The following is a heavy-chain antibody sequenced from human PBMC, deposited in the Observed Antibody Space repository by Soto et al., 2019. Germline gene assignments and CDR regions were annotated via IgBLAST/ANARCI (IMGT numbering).Heavy chain of an antibody. CDR3: AKDDLWSGYYISQGNWFDP. V-gene: IGHV3-23*01. D-gene: IGHD3-3*01. J-gene: IGHJ5*02. Sequence: GGSLRLSCAASGFTFSSYAMSWVRQAPGKGLEWVSAISGSGGSTYYADSVKGRFTISRDNSKNTLYLQMNSLRAEDTAVYYCAKDDLWSGYYISQGNWFDPWGQGTLVTVSS. CDR2: ISGSGGST. CDR1: GFTFSSYA.